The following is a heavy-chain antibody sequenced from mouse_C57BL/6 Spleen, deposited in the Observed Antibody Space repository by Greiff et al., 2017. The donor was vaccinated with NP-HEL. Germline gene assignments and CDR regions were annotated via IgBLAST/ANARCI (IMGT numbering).Heavy chain of an antibody. CDR2: INYDGSST. CDR1: GFTFSDYY. V-gene: IGHV5-16*01. J-gene: IGHJ1*03. CDR3: ARETYFYGSSYVGYFDV. Sequence: DVKLVESEGGLVQPGSSMKLSCTASGFTFSDYYMAWVRQVPEKGLEWVANINYDGSSTYYLDSLKSRFIISRDNSKNILYLQMSSLKSEDTATYYCARETYFYGSSYVGYFDVWGTGTTVTVPS. D-gene: IGHD1-1*01.